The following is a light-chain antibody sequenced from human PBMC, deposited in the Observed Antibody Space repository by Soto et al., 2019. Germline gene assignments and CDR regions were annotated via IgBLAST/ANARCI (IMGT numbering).Light chain of an antibody. CDR1: QSVSSNY. J-gene: IGKJ2*01. CDR2: GAS. Sequence: EIVLTQSPGTLSLSPGERATLSCRASQSVSSNYLAWYQQKPGQAPRLLIYGASRRATGIPDRFSDSGSGTDFTLTISRLEPEDFAVYYCQQYDSSLMYTFGQGTKLEIK. V-gene: IGKV3-20*01. CDR3: QQYDSSLMYT.